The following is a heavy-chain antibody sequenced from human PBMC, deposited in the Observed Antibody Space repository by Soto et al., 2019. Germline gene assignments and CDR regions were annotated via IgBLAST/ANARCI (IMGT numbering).Heavy chain of an antibody. V-gene: IGHV1-18*04. D-gene: IGHD2-15*01. CDR2: INIYNGNT. Sequence: QVQLVQSGAEVKKPGATVKVSCKAAGYAFTSYGISFLRQAPGQALEWMGWINIYNGNTNYAQKFQGRVIMTTDTSTNTAHKELMILRSAASAVYYCERDCCSGGSFYLFFDYWAQRALVTVSS. CDR1: GYAFTSYG. J-gene: IGHJ4*02. CDR3: ERDCCSGGSFYLFFDY.